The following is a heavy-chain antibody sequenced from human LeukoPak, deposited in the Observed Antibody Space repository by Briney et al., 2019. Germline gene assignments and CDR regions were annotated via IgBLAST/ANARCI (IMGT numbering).Heavy chain of an antibody. CDR1: GFTFSSYS. CDR3: ARREPQGCSGTSCFAGPVGH. Sequence: GGSLRLSCAASGFTFSSYSMNWVRQAPGKGLEWVSSISGTSNYIYYADSVKGRFTISRDNGQNSLYLQMNSLRAEDTAVYYCARREPQGCSGTSCFAGPVGHWGQGTLVTVSS. CDR2: ISGTSNYI. J-gene: IGHJ4*02. D-gene: IGHD2-2*01. V-gene: IGHV3-21*06.